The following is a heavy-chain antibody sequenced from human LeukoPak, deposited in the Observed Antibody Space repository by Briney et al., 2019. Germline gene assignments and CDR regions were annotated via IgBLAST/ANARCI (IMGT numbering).Heavy chain of an antibody. J-gene: IGHJ4*02. CDR1: GFTFSSYA. Sequence: GGSLRLSCAASGFTFSSYAMHWVRQAPGKGLEWVAVISYDGSNKYYADSVKGRFTISRDNSKNTLYLQMNSLRAEDTAVYYCARDRSQNGYFDYWGQGTLVTVSS. V-gene: IGHV3-30-3*01. CDR2: ISYDGSNK. D-gene: IGHD1-26*01. CDR3: ARDRSQNGYFDY.